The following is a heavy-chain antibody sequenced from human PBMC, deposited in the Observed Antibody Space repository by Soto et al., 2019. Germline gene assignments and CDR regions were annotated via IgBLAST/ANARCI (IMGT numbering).Heavy chain of an antibody. CDR3: ARNCGGDCSNWFDP. Sequence: GGSLRLSCAASGFTFRSYSMSWVRQAPGKGLEWVPYISTTSSYIYYADSVKGRFTISRDNAENSLYLQMNSLSAEDTAVYYCARNCGGDCSNWFDPWGQGNLVTVSS. J-gene: IGHJ5*02. CDR2: ISTTSSYI. D-gene: IGHD2-21*02. V-gene: IGHV3-21*01. CDR1: GFTFRSYS.